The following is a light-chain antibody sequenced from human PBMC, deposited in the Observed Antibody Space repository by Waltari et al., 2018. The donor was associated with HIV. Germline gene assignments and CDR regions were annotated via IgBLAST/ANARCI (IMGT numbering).Light chain of an antibody. CDR3: ATCDDSLSGSVL. V-gene: IGLV1-47*01. Sequence: QSVLTQPPSASGTPGQRVTISCSGSRYNIGSNYVYWYQDLPGTAPKLLLYRNNPLPSGLPAVLPGSKSGPSASLAISGLRSEDEAAYYCATCDDSLSGSVLFGGGTRLTVL. CDR1: RYNIGSNY. J-gene: IGLJ2*01. CDR2: RNN.